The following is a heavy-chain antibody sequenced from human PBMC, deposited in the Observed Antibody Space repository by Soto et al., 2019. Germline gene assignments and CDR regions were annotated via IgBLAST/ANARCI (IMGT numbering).Heavy chain of an antibody. CDR1: GFTVSSNY. D-gene: IGHD2-21*02. V-gene: IGHV3-53*02. J-gene: IGHJ3*02. CDR2: IYSGGST. Sequence: EVQLVETGGGLIQPGGSLRLSCAASGFTVSSNYMSWVRQAPGKGLEWVSVIYSGGSTYYAACVKGRFTITRENAIDAVYIQMNCVRAEDTAVDYCACVVLVTGICAFHIWGQGTMVTVSS. CDR3: ACVVLVTGICAFHI.